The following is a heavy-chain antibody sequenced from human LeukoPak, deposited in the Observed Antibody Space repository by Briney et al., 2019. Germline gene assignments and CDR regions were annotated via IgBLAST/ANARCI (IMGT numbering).Heavy chain of an antibody. D-gene: IGHD1-26*01. V-gene: IGHV3-7*01. J-gene: IGHJ5*02. CDR2: IKQDGSEK. CDR3: ARVKWELPNWFDP. CDR1: GFTFSSYW. Sequence: GRSLRLSCAASGFTFSSYWMSWVRQAPGKGLEWVANIKQDGSEKYYVDSVKGRFTISRDNAKNSLYLQMNSLRAEDTAVYYCARVKWELPNWFDPWGQGTLVTVSS.